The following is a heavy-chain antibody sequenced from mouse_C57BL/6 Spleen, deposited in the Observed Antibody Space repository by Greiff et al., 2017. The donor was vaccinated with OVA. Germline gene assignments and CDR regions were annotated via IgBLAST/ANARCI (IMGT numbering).Heavy chain of an antibody. Sequence: EVKLEESGGGLVKPGGSLKLSCAASGFTFSDYGMHWVRQAPEKGLEWVAYISSGSSTIYYADTVKGRFTISRDNAKNTLFLQMTSLRSEDTAMYYCARAPYDGYYTWFAYWGQGTLVTVSA. V-gene: IGHV5-17*01. CDR2: ISSGSSTI. D-gene: IGHD2-3*01. J-gene: IGHJ3*01. CDR3: ARAPYDGYYTWFAY. CDR1: GFTFSDYG.